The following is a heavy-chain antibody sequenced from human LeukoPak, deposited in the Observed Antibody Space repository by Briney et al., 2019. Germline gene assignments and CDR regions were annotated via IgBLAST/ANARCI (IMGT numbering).Heavy chain of an antibody. Sequence: PSETLSLTCAVYGGSFSGYYWSWVRQPPGKGLEWLGEINHSGSTNYNPSLKSRVTISVDTSKNQFSLKLSSVTAADTAVYYCAREPTLLRYFDWTYYFDYWGQGTLVTVSS. D-gene: IGHD3-9*01. CDR2: INHSGST. J-gene: IGHJ4*02. CDR1: GGSFSGYY. CDR3: AREPTLLRYFDWTYYFDY. V-gene: IGHV4-34*01.